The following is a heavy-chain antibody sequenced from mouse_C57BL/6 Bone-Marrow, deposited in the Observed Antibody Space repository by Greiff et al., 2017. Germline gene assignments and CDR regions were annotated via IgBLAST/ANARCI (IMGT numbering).Heavy chain of an antibody. CDR2: IRLKSDNYAT. D-gene: IGHD2-4*01. V-gene: IGHV6-3*01. CDR3: TTGDYERGYAMDY. CDR1: GFTFSNYW. J-gene: IGHJ4*01. Sequence: EVKVEESGGGLVQPGGSMKLSCVASGFTFSNYWMSWVRQSPEKGLEWVAQIRLKSDNYATHYAESVKGRFTISRDESKSSVYLQMNNLRAEDTGIYYCTTGDYERGYAMDYWGQGTSVTVSS.